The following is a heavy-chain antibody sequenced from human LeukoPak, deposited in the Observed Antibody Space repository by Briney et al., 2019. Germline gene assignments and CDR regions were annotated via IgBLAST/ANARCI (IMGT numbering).Heavy chain of an antibody. CDR3: ARAGYCSSTSCYAFYYYYYGMDV. Sequence: GASVKVSCKASGYTFTSYGISWVRQAPGQGLEWMGWISAYNGNTNYAQKLQGRVTMTTDTSTSTAYMELSSLRSEDTAVYYCARAGYCSSTSCYAFYYYYYGMDVWGQGTTVTVSS. D-gene: IGHD2-2*03. V-gene: IGHV1-18*01. J-gene: IGHJ6*02. CDR2: ISAYNGNT. CDR1: GYTFTSYG.